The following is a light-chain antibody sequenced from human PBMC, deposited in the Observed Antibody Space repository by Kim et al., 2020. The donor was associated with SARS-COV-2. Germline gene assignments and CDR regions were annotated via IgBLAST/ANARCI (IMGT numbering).Light chain of an antibody. J-gene: IGKJ3*01. CDR1: QSVSSN. CDR2: GAS. CDR3: QQYNNWPCT. V-gene: IGKV3-15*01. Sequence: EIVMTQSPATLSVSPGERATLSCRASQSVSSNLAWYQQKPGQAPRLLIYGASTRATGIPARFSGSGSGTEFTLTISSLQSEDFAVYYCQQYNNWPCTFGPGTKVYIK.